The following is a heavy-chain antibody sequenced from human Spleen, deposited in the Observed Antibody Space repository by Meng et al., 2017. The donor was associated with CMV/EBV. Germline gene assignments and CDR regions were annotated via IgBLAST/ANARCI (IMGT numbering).Heavy chain of an antibody. D-gene: IGHD2-2*01. Sequence: SISSGGYYWSWIRQHPGKGLEWIGYIHYSGSTYYNPSLTSRVSMSLDTSKTHFSLKLSSVTAADTAVYYCARGGNIELVPAAKWFDPWGQGTLVTVSS. CDR3: ARGGNIELVPAAKWFDP. CDR2: IHYSGST. J-gene: IGHJ5*02. V-gene: IGHV4-31*02. CDR1: SISSGGYY.